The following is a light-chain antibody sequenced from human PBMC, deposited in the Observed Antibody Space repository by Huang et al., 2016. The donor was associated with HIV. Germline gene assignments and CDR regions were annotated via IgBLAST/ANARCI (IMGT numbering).Light chain of an antibody. CDR1: RSLSST. Sequence: EVVMTQSPVTLSVAPGERATLSCRASRSLSSTLAWYQQKLGQAPRLPIYGISTRATGIPARFSGTGSGTEFTLTISSLQSEDFAVYYCQQYNNWPPAFGQGTKVEIK. CDR3: QQYNNWPPA. J-gene: IGKJ1*01. V-gene: IGKV3-15*01. CDR2: GIS.